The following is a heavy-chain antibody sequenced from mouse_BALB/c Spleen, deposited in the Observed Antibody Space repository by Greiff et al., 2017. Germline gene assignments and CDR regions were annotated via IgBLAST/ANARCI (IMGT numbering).Heavy chain of an antibody. CDR3: ARSLYYGSSGFDY. CDR1: GYSITSDYA. V-gene: IGHV3-2*02. Sequence: EVKLMESGPGLVKPSQSLSLTCTVTGYSITSDYAWNWIRQFPGNKLEWMGYISYSGSTSYNPSLKSRISITRDTSKNQFFLQLNSVTTEDTATYYCARSLYYGSSGFDYWGQGTTLTVSS. CDR2: ISYSGST. J-gene: IGHJ2*01. D-gene: IGHD1-1*01.